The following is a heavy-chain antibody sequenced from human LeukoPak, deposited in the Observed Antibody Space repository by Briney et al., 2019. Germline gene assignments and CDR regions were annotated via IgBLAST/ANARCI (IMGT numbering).Heavy chain of an antibody. CDR3: ARHPNLVWLPIDY. CDR2: IYYSGST. D-gene: IGHD6-6*01. V-gene: IGHV4-39*01. J-gene: IGHJ4*02. Sequence: SETLSLTCTVSGGSISSSSYYWGWIRQPPGKGLEWIVSIYYSGSTYYNPSLKSRVTISVDTSKNQFSLKLSSVTAADTAVYYCARHPNLVWLPIDYWGQGTLVTVSS. CDR1: GGSISSSSYY.